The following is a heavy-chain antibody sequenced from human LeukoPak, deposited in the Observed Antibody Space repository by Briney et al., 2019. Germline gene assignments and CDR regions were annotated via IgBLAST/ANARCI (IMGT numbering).Heavy chain of an antibody. CDR2: IRYDGSNK. Sequence: GGSLRLSCAASGFTFSSYSMNWVRQAPGKGLEWVAFIRYDGSNKYYADSVKGRFTISRDNSKNTLYLQMNSLRAEDTAVYYCAPLEGVRGVISILFDYWGQGTLVTVSS. V-gene: IGHV3-30*02. J-gene: IGHJ4*02. CDR1: GFTFSSYS. D-gene: IGHD3-10*01. CDR3: APLEGVRGVISILFDY.